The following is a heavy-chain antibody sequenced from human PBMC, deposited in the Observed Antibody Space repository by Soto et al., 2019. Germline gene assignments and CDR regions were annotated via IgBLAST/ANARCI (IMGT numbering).Heavy chain of an antibody. CDR2: ISYSGSP. CDR3: ATMGTPATGLYYFDY. V-gene: IGHV4-30-4*01. CDR1: GGSISSGNYY. D-gene: IGHD5-18*01. Sequence: PSETLSLTCTVSGGSISSGNYYWSWIRQPPGKRLEWIGFISYSGSPYYSLSLKSRVTISVDTSKNQFSLNLSFVTAADPAVYYCATMGTPATGLYYFDYWGQGTLVTVSS. J-gene: IGHJ4*02.